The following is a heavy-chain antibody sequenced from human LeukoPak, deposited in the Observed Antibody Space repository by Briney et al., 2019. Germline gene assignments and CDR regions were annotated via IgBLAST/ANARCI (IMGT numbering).Heavy chain of an antibody. V-gene: IGHV4-59*01. J-gene: IGHJ4*02. CDR1: GDSISTYY. CDR3: ARGEPVDY. CDR2: SYYSGIT. D-gene: IGHD1-14*01. Sequence: SETLSLTCTVSGDSISTYYWSWIRQSPGKGLEWIGYSYYSGITSYNPSLKSRVTMSVGESKNQLSLKVNSVTAADTAVYYCARGEPVDYWGQGTLVTVSS.